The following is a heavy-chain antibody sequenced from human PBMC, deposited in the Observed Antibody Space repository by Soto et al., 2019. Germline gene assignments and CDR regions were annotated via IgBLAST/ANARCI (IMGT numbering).Heavy chain of an antibody. CDR2: IYYSGST. D-gene: IGHD1-1*01. CDR3: VRRVNSRYASWTGIDYHFDS. J-gene: IGHJ5*01. V-gene: IGHV4-39*02. CDR1: GGSVSNSRYH. Sequence: SSETLSLTCTVSGGSVSNSRYHWGWVRQTSGKGLEWIGTIYYSGSTSFNPSLKSRLVMSVDTPKNHFSLTLSSVSAADSAVYFCVRRVNSRYASWTGIDYHFDSGGQGRLVTVSS.